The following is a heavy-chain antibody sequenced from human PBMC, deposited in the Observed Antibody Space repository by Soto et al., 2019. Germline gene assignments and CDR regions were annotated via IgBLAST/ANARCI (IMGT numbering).Heavy chain of an antibody. CDR2: IVVGSGNT. D-gene: IGHD3-3*01. J-gene: IGHJ4*02. CDR3: AADPSRYYDFWSGYFIGPPTPYFDY. CDR1: GFTFTSSA. Sequence: ASVKVSCKASGFTFTSSAVQWVRQARGQRLEWIGWIVVGSGNTNYAQKFQERVTITRDMSTSTAYMELSSLRSEDTAVYYCAADPSRYYDFWSGYFIGPPTPYFDYWGKGTLVTVSS. V-gene: IGHV1-58*01.